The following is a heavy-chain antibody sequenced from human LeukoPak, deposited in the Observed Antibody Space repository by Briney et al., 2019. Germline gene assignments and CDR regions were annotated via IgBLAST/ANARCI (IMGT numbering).Heavy chain of an antibody. CDR1: GGTFSSYT. D-gene: IGHD3-3*01. CDR2: IIPILGIA. J-gene: IGHJ4*02. Sequence: ASVKVSCKASGGTFSSYTISWVRQAPGQGLEWMGRIIPILGIANYAKKFQGRVKIAADKSTSTAYMELSSLRSEDTAVYYCARVCLRELRFWSGYCRLDYWGQGTLVTVSS. CDR3: ARVCLRELRFWSGYCRLDY. V-gene: IGHV1-69*02.